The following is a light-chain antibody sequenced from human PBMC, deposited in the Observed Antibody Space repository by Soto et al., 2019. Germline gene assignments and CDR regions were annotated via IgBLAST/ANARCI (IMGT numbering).Light chain of an antibody. V-gene: IGLV1-40*01. Sequence: QSVLTQPPSVSGAPGQRVTISCTGNSSNLGAGYDVHWYQQLPCAVPKLVIFGNRNRPSGVPERFSGSKSGTSASLAITGLRAEEEADYYCQAYDYSLTASVFGGGTKLTVL. J-gene: IGLJ3*02. CDR2: GNR. CDR1: SSNLGAGYD. CDR3: QAYDYSLTASV.